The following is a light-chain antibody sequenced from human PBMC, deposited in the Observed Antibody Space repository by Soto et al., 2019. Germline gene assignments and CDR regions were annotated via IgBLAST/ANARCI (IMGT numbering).Light chain of an antibody. CDR3: GSWDSSLSAYV. V-gene: IGLV1-51*01. Sequence: QSGLTQPPSVSAAPGQKVTISCSGSRSNSGGNSVSWYQQRPGTAPKLLIYDDNKRPSGIPDRFSGSKSGTSATLGITGFQTGDEADYYCGSWDSSLSAYVFGTGTKVTVL. J-gene: IGLJ1*01. CDR1: RSNSGGNS. CDR2: DDN.